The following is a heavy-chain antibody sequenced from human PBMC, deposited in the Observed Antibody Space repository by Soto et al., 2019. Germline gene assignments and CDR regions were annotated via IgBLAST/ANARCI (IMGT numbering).Heavy chain of an antibody. CDR3: ARKGVSNLDY. V-gene: IGHV3-21*01. J-gene: IGHJ4*02. D-gene: IGHD2-8*01. CDR2: ISSRTGSSK. CDR1: GFTFTTYG. Sequence: PGGSLRLSCAASGFTFTTYGMNWVRQAPGKGLEWVSFISSRTGSSKEYEDSVRGRFTVSRDNAKNSVYLQMNSLRVEDTAVYYCARKGVSNLDYWGQGT.